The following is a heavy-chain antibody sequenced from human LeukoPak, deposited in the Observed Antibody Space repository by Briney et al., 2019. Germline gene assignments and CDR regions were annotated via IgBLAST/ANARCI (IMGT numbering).Heavy chain of an antibody. V-gene: IGHV5-51*01. J-gene: IGHJ3*02. Sequence: GESLKISCKGSGYSFTSYWIGWVRQMPGKGLEWMGLIYPGDSDTRYSPSFQGQVTISADKSISTAYLQWSSLKASDTAMYYCARTIFGVVKAGAFDIWGQGTMVTVSS. CDR3: ARTIFGVVKAGAFDI. CDR1: GYSFTSYW. CDR2: IYPGDSDT. D-gene: IGHD3-3*01.